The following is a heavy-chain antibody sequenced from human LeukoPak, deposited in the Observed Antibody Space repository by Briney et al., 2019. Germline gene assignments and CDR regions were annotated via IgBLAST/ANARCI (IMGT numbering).Heavy chain of an antibody. J-gene: IGHJ4*02. CDR3: AKDLSITADGDFDY. Sequence: GGSLRLSCAVSGFNVSSNYLNWVRQAPGKGPEWVSVIYSGGSTYYADSVKGRFTISRDNSKNTLYLQMNSLRAEDTAVYYCAKDLSITADGDFDYWGQGTLVTVSS. D-gene: IGHD6-13*01. CDR1: GFNVSSNY. V-gene: IGHV3-66*01. CDR2: IYSGGST.